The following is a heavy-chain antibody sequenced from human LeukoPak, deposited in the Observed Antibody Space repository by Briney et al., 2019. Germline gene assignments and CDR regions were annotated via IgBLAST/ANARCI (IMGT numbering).Heavy chain of an antibody. CDR1: GFTFSNYA. J-gene: IGHJ4*02. CDR2: ITGSDDSA. V-gene: IGHV3-23*01. CDR3: AKGLVSNRELDPFGYFDY. Sequence: GGSLRLSCAASGFTFSNYAMSWVRQAPGKGLVWVSAITGSDDSAYYADSVKGRFTIDRDNSKNTLYLQMNSLRGEDTAVYYCAKGLVSNRELDPFGYFDYWGQGTLVTVSS. D-gene: IGHD1-26*01.